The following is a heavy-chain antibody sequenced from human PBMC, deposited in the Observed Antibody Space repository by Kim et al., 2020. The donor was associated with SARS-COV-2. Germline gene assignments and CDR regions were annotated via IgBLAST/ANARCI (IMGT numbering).Heavy chain of an antibody. CDR3: ASGLAAATPFDY. CDR2: K. J-gene: IGHJ4*02. D-gene: IGHD2-15*01. V-gene: IGHV3-30*10. Sequence: KNNTDTVKGQFTISRDNATNTMHLQMNSLRAEDTAVYDCASGLAAATPFDYWGQGTLVTVSS.